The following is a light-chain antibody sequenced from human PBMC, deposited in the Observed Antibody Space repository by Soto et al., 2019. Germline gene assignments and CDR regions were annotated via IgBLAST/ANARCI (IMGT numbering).Light chain of an antibody. CDR2: GAS. J-gene: IGKJ4*01. V-gene: IGKV3-20*01. Sequence: EILMTQSPGTLSLSPGERATLXCRASQSVSSSYLAWYQQKPGQAPRLLIYGASSRATGIPDRFSGSGSGTDFTLTISRLEPEDFAVYYCQQYGSSPTFGGGTKVDIK. CDR1: QSVSSSY. CDR3: QQYGSSPT.